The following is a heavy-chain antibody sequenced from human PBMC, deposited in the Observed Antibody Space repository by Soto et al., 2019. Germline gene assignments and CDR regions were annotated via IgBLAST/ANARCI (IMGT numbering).Heavy chain of an antibody. D-gene: IGHD5-12*01. J-gene: IGHJ4*02. CDR2: IYHTGIT. Sequence: SETLSLTCVVSGGSISSSNWWSWVRQSPGKGLEWIGEIYHTGITNYNPSLKSRVNISVDKSNNQFSLKLGSVTAADTAVYYCARWLGYGPHFDYWGQGTLVTVSS. CDR3: ARWLGYGPHFDY. V-gene: IGHV4-4*02. CDR1: GGSISSSNW.